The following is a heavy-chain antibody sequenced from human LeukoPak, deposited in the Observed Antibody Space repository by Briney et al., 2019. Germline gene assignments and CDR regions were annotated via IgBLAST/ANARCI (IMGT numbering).Heavy chain of an antibody. CDR2: IYYSGST. D-gene: IGHD1-26*01. J-gene: IGHJ4*02. CDR3: ARGLELHDY. V-gene: IGHV4-59*01. Sequence: PSETLSLTCTVPGGSISSYYWSWIRQPPGKGLEWIGYIYYSGSTNYNPSLKSRVTVSVDTSKNQFSLKLSSVTAADSAVYYCARGLELHDYWGQGTLVTVSS. CDR1: GGSISSYY.